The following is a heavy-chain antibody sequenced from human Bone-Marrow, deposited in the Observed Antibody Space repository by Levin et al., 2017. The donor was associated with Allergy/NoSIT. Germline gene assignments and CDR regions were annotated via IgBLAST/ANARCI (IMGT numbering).Heavy chain of an antibody. Sequence: PGGSLRLSCAASGFTFDDYAMHWVRQAPGKGLEWVAGISWDSYNIDYADSVKGRFTISRDNSKNSLFLQMNSLRTEDTALYYCAKVGDITGTTSTFFDYWGQGTLVTVSS. J-gene: IGHJ4*02. CDR2: ISWDSYNI. D-gene: IGHD1-7*01. V-gene: IGHV3-9*01. CDR3: AKVGDITGTTSTFFDY. CDR1: GFTFDDYA.